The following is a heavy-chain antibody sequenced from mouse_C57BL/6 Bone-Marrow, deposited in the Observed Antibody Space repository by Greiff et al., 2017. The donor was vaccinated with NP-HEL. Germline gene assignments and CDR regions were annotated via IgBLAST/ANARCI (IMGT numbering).Heavy chain of an antibody. CDR2: IYPRSGNT. D-gene: IGHD2-1*01. J-gene: IGHJ3*01. Sequence: QVQLQQSGAELARPGASVKLSCKASGYTFTSYGISWVKQRTGQGLEWIGEIYPRSGNTYHNEKFKGKATLTADKSSSTAYMELRSLTSEDSAVYFCARRGGNYWFAYWGQGTLVTVSA. CDR1: GYTFTSYG. CDR3: ARRGGNYWFAY. V-gene: IGHV1-81*01.